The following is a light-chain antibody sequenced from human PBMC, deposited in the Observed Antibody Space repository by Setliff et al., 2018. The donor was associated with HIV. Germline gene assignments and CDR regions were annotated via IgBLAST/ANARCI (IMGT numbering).Light chain of an antibody. Sequence: QSVLAQPASVSGSPGQSITISCTGTSSDVGGYNYASWYQHHPGRPPKLLIYGVNQRPSGVPDRFSGSKSGNTASLTVSGLQTEDEADYYCSSYAGTNNPYVFGTGTKVTVL. CDR2: GVN. V-gene: IGLV2-8*01. J-gene: IGLJ1*01. CDR1: SSDVGGYNY. CDR3: SSYAGTNNPYV.